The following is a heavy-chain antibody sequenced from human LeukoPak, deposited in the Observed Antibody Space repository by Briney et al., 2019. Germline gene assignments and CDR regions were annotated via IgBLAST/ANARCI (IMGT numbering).Heavy chain of an antibody. D-gene: IGHD1-14*01. Sequence: SETLSLTCSVSGGSISSYYWSWIRQPPGKGLEWIGHIYTSGSTNYNPSLKSRVTVSIDTSKNQFTLKLSSVTAADTAVYYYARTGGRTKYYMDVWGKGTTVTVTS. V-gene: IGHV4-4*09. CDR1: GGSISSYY. CDR2: IYTSGST. CDR3: ARTGGRTKYYMDV. J-gene: IGHJ6*03.